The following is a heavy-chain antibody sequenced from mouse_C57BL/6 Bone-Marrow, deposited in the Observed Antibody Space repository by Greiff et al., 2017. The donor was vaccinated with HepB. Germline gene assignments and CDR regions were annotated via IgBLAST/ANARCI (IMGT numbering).Heavy chain of an antibody. Sequence: EVQLQQSGPVLVKPGASVKMSCKASGYTFTDYYMNWVKQSHGKSLEWIGVINPYNGGTSYNQKFKGKATLTVDKSSSTAYMELNSLTSEDSAVYYCANPSITTVVNGNYAMDYWGQGTSVTVSS. CDR2: INPYNGGT. CDR1: GYTFTDYY. V-gene: IGHV1-19*01. D-gene: IGHD1-1*01. CDR3: ANPSITTVVNGNYAMDY. J-gene: IGHJ4*01.